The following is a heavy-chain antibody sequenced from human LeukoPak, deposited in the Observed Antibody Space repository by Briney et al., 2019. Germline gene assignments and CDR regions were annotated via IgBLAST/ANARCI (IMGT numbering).Heavy chain of an antibody. Sequence: GASVKVSCKASGYTFTSYYMHWLRQAPGQGLEWMGIINPSGGSTSYAQKFQGRVTMTRDTSTSTVYMELSSLRSEDTAVYYCARAPPGLVITFGVSRRGAFDIWGQGTMVTVSS. D-gene: IGHD3-16*01. CDR1: GYTFTSYY. CDR3: ARAPPGLVITFGVSRRGAFDI. CDR2: INPSGGST. J-gene: IGHJ3*02. V-gene: IGHV1-46*01.